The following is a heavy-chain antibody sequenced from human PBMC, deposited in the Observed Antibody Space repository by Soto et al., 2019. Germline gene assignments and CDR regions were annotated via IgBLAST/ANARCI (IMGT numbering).Heavy chain of an antibody. J-gene: IGHJ3*02. CDR1: GGSISGGGYS. D-gene: IGHD3-3*01. CDR2: IYHRGST. V-gene: IGHV4-30-2*01. CDR3: ARARNSAFWSGYKHDALDI. Sequence: TLSLTCAVSGGSISGGGYSWSWIRQPPGKGLEWIGYIYHRGSTYYNPSLKSRVTISVDRSKNHFSLKLSSVTAADTAVYYCARARNSAFWSGYKHDALDIWGQGTMVTVSS.